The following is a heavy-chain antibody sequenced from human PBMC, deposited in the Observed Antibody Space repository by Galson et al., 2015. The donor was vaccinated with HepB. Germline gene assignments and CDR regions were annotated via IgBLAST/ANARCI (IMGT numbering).Heavy chain of an antibody. Sequence: SLRLSCAASGFTFSDYYMSWIRQAPGKGLEWVSYISSSSSYTNYADSVKGRFTISRDNAKNSLYLQMNSLRAEDTAVYYCARDVSSMACAFDIWGQGTMVTVSS. CDR3: ARDVSSMACAFDI. CDR1: GFTFSDYY. V-gene: IGHV3-11*06. D-gene: IGHD5/OR15-5a*01. J-gene: IGHJ3*02. CDR2: ISSSSSYT.